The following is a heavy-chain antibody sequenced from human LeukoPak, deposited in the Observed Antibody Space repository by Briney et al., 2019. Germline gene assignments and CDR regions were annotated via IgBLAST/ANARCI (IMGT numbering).Heavy chain of an antibody. J-gene: IGHJ5*02. CDR3: ARGRETGTVQGWFDP. D-gene: IGHD1-1*01. V-gene: IGHV4-34*01. CDR2: INHSGST. Sequence: PSETLSLTCAVYGGSFSGYYWSWIRQPPGKGLEWIGEINHSGSTNYNPSLKSRATISVDTSKNQFSLKLSSVTAADTAVYYCARGRETGTVQGWFDPWGQGTLVTISS. CDR1: GGSFSGYY.